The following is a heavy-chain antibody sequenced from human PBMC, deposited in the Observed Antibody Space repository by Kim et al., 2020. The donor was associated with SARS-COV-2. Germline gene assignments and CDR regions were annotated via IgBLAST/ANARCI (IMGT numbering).Heavy chain of an antibody. D-gene: IGHD3-16*01. V-gene: IGHV3-48*02. CDR2: ITKSSTTI. CDR3: VRDRMGGAFDM. Sequence: GGSLRLSCATSGFTFSAYDMNWVRQAPGKGLEWHSFITKSSTTIYYADSVEGRFTISRDNAKNSLFLQMNSLRDEDTALYYCVRDRMGGAFDMWGQGTMVTVSS. CDR1: GFTFSAYD. J-gene: IGHJ3*02.